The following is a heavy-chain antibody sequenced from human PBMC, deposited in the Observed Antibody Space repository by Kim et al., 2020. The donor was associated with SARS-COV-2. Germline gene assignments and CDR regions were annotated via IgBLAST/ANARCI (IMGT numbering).Heavy chain of an antibody. CDR3: AKAVLRGVNYYYYGMDV. V-gene: IGHV3-30*18. CDR1: EFTFSTYG. Sequence: GGSLRLSCVASEFTFSTYGMFWVRQAPGKGLEWVAIISYDGSNKYYADSVKGRFTISRDNSENTLYLQINSLRAEDTAVYSCAKAVLRGVNYYYYGMDVWGQGTTVTVSS. D-gene: IGHD3-10*01. J-gene: IGHJ6*02. CDR2: ISYDGSNK.